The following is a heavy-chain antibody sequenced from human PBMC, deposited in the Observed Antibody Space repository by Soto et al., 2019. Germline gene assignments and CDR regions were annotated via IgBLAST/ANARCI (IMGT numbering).Heavy chain of an antibody. Sequence: QVQLVESGGGVVQPGGSLRLSCAASGFIFSNYGMHWVRQAPGKGLEWVASTWSDESRKYYGDSVQGRFTISRDNSKNTLFLQMHGLRADDTAVYYCVRGRPGPIGTLPLFDSWGQGTLVTVSS. CDR3: VRGRPGPIGTLPLFDS. V-gene: IGHV3-33*01. CDR2: TWSDESRK. CDR1: GFIFSNYG. J-gene: IGHJ4*02. D-gene: IGHD1-1*01.